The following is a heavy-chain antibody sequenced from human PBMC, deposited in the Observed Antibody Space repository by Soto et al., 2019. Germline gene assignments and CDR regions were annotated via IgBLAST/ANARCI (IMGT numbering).Heavy chain of an antibody. CDR3: ARGAATVTPGWFDP. V-gene: IGHV4-38-2*01. J-gene: IGHJ5*02. CDR2: IYHSGST. CDR1: GYSISSGYY. Sequence: KTSETLSLTCAVSGYSISSGYYWGWIRQTPGKGLEWIASIYHSGSTYYNPSLKSRVTISVDTSKNQFSLKLTSVTAADTAVYYCARGAATVTPGWFDPWGQGIRVTVSS. D-gene: IGHD4-17*01.